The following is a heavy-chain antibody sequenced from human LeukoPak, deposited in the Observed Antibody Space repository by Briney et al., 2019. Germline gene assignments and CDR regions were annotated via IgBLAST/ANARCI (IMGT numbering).Heavy chain of an antibody. CDR3: ARGAAAGIY. J-gene: IGHJ4*02. Sequence: SETLSLTCTVSGGSVSSGSYYWSWIQQPPGKGLEWIGYIYYSGSTNYNPSLKSRVTISVDTSKNQFSLKLSSVTAADTAVYYCARGAAAGIYWGQGTLVTVSS. CDR2: IYYSGST. CDR1: GGSVSSGSYY. V-gene: IGHV4-61*01. D-gene: IGHD6-13*01.